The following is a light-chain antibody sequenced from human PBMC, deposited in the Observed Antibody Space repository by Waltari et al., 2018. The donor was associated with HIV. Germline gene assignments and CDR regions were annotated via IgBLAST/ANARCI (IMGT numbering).Light chain of an antibody. CDR3: QTWGSGIRV. V-gene: IGLV4-69*01. J-gene: IGLJ3*02. Sequence: QLVLTQSPSASASLGASVKLTCTLSSGHNTYAIAWPQQQPEKGPRYLMRLNSDGSHTKGDGIPARFSGSSSGSERYLIISSLHSEDEADYYCQTWGSGIRVFGGGTKLTVL. CDR2: LNSDGSH. CDR1: SGHNTYA.